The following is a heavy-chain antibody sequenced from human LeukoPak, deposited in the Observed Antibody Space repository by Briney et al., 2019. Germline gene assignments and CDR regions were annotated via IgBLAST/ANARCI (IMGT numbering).Heavy chain of an antibody. J-gene: IGHJ4*02. CDR1: GFTVSANY. D-gene: IGHD3-10*01. Sequence: GGSLRLSCAASGFTVSANYMSWVRQAPGRGLEWVSVIYNGGTTHYADSVKGRFTISRDHSQNTLYLQMNSLRVEDTAVYYCAREGASSLVRGVIGYWGPGTLVTVSS. V-gene: IGHV3-53*01. CDR2: IYNGGTT. CDR3: AREGASSLVRGVIGY.